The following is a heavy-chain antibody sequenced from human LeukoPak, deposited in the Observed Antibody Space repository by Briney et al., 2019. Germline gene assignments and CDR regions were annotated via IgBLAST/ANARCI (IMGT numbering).Heavy chain of an antibody. CDR3: ATSGGWYRFEY. CDR1: GGSISNDY. J-gene: IGHJ4*02. CDR2: IYYGGTT. D-gene: IGHD3-10*01. V-gene: IGHV4-59*08. Sequence: SETLSLTCTVSGGSISNDYWSWIRQPPGKGLEWIGYIYYGGTTDYNPSLKSRVIISLDTSKNQISLKLSSVTAADPAVYYCATSGGWYRFEYWGQGTLVTVSS.